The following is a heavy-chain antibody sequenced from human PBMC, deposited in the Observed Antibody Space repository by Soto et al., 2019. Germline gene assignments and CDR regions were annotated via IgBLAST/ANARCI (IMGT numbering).Heavy chain of an antibody. V-gene: IGHV4-31*03. CDR3: ARDFTDSSGPTLGMGV. Sequence: QVQLQESGPGLVKPSQTLSLTCTVSGGSISSGGYYWSWIRQHPGKGLEWIGYIYYSGSTYYNPSLKSRVTISVDTSKDQSSLKLSSVTAADTAVYYWARDFTDSSGPTLGMGVWGQGTTVTVSS. CDR1: GGSISSGGYY. CDR2: IYYSGST. D-gene: IGHD6-19*01. J-gene: IGHJ6*02.